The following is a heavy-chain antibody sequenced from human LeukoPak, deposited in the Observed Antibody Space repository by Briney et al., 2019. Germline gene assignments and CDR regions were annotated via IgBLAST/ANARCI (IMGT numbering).Heavy chain of an antibody. CDR2: ISYDGSNK. CDR3: AKDRKYSSKGYYYGMDV. J-gene: IGHJ6*02. Sequence: GRSLRLSCAASGFTSSSYGMHWVRQAPGKGLEWVAVISYDGSNKYYADSVKGRFTISRDNSKNTLYLQMNSLRAEDTAVYYCAKDRKYSSKGYYYGMDVWGQGTTVTVSS. V-gene: IGHV3-30*18. D-gene: IGHD6-13*01. CDR1: GFTSSSYG.